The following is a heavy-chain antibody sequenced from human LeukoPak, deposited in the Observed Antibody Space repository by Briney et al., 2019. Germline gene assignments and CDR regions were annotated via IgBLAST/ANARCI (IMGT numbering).Heavy chain of an antibody. J-gene: IGHJ3*02. CDR1: GFTFSNYG. CDR2: TDTSGRYV. V-gene: IGHV3-21*06. Sequence: GGSLRLSCAASGFTFSNYGMNWVRQAPGKGLEWVSFTDTSGRYVYYGDSVKGRFTISRDNAKNLLFLQMNGLRAEDTALYYCARGRSIALLRGVAMSDGFDIWGQGAMVAVSS. D-gene: IGHD3-10*01. CDR3: ARGRSIALLRGVAMSDGFDI.